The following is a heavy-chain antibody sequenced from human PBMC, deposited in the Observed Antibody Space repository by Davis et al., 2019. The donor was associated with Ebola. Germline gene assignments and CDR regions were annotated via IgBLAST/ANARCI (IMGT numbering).Heavy chain of an antibody. J-gene: IGHJ4*02. CDR1: GGSVSSGSYY. V-gene: IGHV4-61*01. D-gene: IGHD5-18*01. CDR3: VGGYNFDY. CDR2: NYYSGST. Sequence: MPSETLSLTCTVSGGSVSSGSYYWSWIRQPPGKGLEWIGYNYYSGSTNYNPSLKSRVTISVDTSKNQFSLKLTSVTAADTATYYCVGGYNFDYWGQGALVIVSS.